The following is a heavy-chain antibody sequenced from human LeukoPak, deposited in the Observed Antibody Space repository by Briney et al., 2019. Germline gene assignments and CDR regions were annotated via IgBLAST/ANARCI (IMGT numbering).Heavy chain of an antibody. V-gene: IGHV3-48*01. CDR1: GFTFSSYS. D-gene: IGHD3-22*01. Sequence: PGGSLRLSCAASGFTFSSYSMNWVRQAPGKGLEWVSYISSSSSTIYYADSVKGRFTISRDNAKNSLYLQMNSLRAEDTAVYYCAKGDYYDSSGYYYYFDYWGQGTLVTVSS. CDR2: ISSSSSTI. J-gene: IGHJ4*02. CDR3: AKGDYYDSSGYYYYFDY.